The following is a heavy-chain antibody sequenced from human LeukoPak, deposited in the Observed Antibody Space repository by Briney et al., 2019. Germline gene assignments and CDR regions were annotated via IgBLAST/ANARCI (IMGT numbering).Heavy chain of an antibody. J-gene: IGHJ4*02. V-gene: IGHV3-48*01. CDR3: ARASITIFGVVTH. Sequence: GGSLRLSCAASGFTSSSNSMNWVRQAPGKGLEWVSYISSSSGTIYYADSVKGRFTISRDNAKNSLYLQMNSLRAEDTAVYYCARASITIFGVVTHWGQGTLVTVSS. D-gene: IGHD3-3*01. CDR1: GFTSSSNS. CDR2: ISSSSGTI.